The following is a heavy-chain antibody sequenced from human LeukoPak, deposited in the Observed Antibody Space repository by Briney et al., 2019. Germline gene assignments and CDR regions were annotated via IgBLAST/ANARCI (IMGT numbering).Heavy chain of an antibody. CDR1: GGSISSYY. Sequence: KPSETLSLTCTVSGGSISSYYWSWIRQPPGKGLEWIGYIYYSGSTNYNPSLKSRVTISVDTSKNQFSLKLSSMTAADTAVYYCARRSLDAFDIWGQGTMVTVSS. CDR3: ARRSLDAFDI. CDR2: IYYSGST. V-gene: IGHV4-59*01. J-gene: IGHJ3*02.